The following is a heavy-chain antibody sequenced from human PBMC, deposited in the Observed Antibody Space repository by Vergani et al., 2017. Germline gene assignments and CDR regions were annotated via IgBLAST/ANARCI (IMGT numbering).Heavy chain of an antibody. CDR2: IRYDGSNK. J-gene: IGHJ6*02. V-gene: IGHV3-30*02. D-gene: IGHD3-10*01. CDR1: GFTFSSYG. Sequence: QVQLVESGGGVVQPGGSLRLSCAASGFTFSSYGMHWVRQAPGKGLEWVAFIRYDGSNKYYADSVKGRFTISRDNSKNTLYLQMNSLRAEDTAVYYCAKDEWGFGDRFYDYGMDVWGQGTTVTVSS. CDR3: AKDEWGFGDRFYDYGMDV.